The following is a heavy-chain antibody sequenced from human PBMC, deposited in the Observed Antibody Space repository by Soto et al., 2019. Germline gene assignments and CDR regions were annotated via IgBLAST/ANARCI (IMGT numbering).Heavy chain of an antibody. CDR1: GFIFSDHY. CDR2: SGNKPNSYIT. J-gene: IGHJ4*02. D-gene: IGHD3-10*01. CDR3: ARDSRSGFGDAGGYFDY. V-gene: IGHV3-72*01. Sequence: EVQLVESGGGLVQPGGSLRLSCAVSGFIFSDHYMDWVRQAPGKGLEWVGRSGNKPNSYITEYAASVKDRFTISRDDSKSSLYLHMESLKTEDTAVYYCARDSRSGFGDAGGYFDYWGQGTMVTVSS.